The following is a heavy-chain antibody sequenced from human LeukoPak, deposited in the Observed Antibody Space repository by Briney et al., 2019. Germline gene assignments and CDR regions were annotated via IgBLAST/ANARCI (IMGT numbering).Heavy chain of an antibody. D-gene: IGHD4-17*01. CDR3: ASSDYGAFDY. CDR2: ISSSSSTI. J-gene: IGHJ4*02. Sequence: GGSLRLSCAASGFTFSSYSMNWVRQAPGKGLEWVSYISSSSSTIYYADSVKGRFTVSRDNAKNSLYLQMNSLRAEDTAVYFCASSDYGAFDYWGQGTLVTVSS. V-gene: IGHV3-48*01. CDR1: GFTFSSYS.